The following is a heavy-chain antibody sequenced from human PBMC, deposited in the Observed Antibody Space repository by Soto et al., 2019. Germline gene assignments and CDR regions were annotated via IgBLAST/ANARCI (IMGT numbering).Heavy chain of an antibody. J-gene: IGHJ6*02. CDR1: GYSFTSYW. CDR3: ASLNPGIAADLYGKDV. CDR2: IDPSDSYT. D-gene: IGHD6-13*01. Sequence: PGEYLKISCKGSGYSFTSYWISWVRQMPGKGLEWMGRIDPSDSYTNYSPSFQGHVTISADKSISTAYLQWSSLKASDTAMYYCASLNPGIAADLYGKDVCGQGTTDTGSS. V-gene: IGHV5-10-1*01.